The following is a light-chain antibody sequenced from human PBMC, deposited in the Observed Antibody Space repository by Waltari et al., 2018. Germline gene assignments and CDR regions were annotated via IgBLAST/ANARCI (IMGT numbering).Light chain of an antibody. Sequence: QSALTQPASVSGSPGQSITISCTGTSSDVGNYNSVSWYHQHPGKAPKLMIYDVSHGPSGVSDRVTESKSDNTASLTISGLQTEDEGDYYCSSYADIITVFGGGTRLPVL. CDR1: SSDVGNYNS. J-gene: IGLJ3*02. CDR3: SSYADIITV. CDR2: DVS. V-gene: IGLV2-14*03.